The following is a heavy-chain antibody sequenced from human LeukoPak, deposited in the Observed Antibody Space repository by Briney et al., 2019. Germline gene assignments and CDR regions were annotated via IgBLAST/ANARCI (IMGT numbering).Heavy chain of an antibody. CDR3: RGTYYYGSGIDGDYFDY. V-gene: IGHV3-33*01. D-gene: IGHD3-10*01. Sequence: GGSLRLSREASGFNFGTFAMHWVRQAPGEGLEWRAIIWYDGSNKHYSDSVKGRFTISRDNSKSSLYLQMNSLRAEDTAVYYCRGTYYYGSGIDGDYFDYWGQGTLVTVSS. J-gene: IGHJ4*02. CDR1: GFNFGTFA. CDR2: IWYDGSNK.